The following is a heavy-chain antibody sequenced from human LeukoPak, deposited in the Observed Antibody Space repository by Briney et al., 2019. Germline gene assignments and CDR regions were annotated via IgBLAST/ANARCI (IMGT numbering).Heavy chain of an antibody. V-gene: IGHV4-34*01. D-gene: IGHD3-9*01. CDR2: INHSGST. CDR1: GGSFSGYY. CDR3: ARGSPYYDILTGYEAGGNDY. Sequence: PSETLSLTCAVSGGSFSGYYWSWIRQPPGKGLEWIGEINHSGSTNYNPSIKSRVTISVDTSKNQFSLKLSSVTAADTAVYYCARGSPYYDILTGYEAGGNDYWGQGTLVTVSS. J-gene: IGHJ4*02.